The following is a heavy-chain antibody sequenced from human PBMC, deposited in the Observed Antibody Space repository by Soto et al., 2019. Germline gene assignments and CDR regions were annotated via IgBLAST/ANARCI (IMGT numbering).Heavy chain of an antibody. CDR2: IYYSGST. CDR3: ARHNYGSGSTYFDY. Sequence: QVQLQESGPGLVKPSETLSLTCTVSGGSISSYYWSWIRQPPGKGLEWIGYIYYSGSTNYNPSLTIRVTIPVHTSKNQSSLKLNSMTAADTAVYYCARHNYGSGSTYFDYWGQGTLVTVSS. D-gene: IGHD3-10*01. J-gene: IGHJ4*02. V-gene: IGHV4-59*08. CDR1: GGSISSYY.